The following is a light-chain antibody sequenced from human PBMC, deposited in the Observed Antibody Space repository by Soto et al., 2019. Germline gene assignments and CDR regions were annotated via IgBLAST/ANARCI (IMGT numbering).Light chain of an antibody. Sequence: DIQMTQSPSTLSASVGDRVTITCRASQSISNWLAWYQQKPGKAPQLLIYKSSILQCGVPSRFSVSGPGTDFTLTISSLQPDYSAAYYCQQYDSYSTFGGGNKVESK. V-gene: IGKV1-5*03. CDR1: QSISNW. CDR2: KSS. J-gene: IGKJ4*01. CDR3: QQYDSYST.